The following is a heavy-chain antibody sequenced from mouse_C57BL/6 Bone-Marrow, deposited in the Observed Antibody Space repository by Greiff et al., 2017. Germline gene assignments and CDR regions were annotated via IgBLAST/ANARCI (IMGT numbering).Heavy chain of an antibody. CDR1: GFTFSSYG. D-gene: IGHD2-3*01. V-gene: IGHV5-6*01. J-gene: IGHJ3*01. CDR3: ADGYPWFAY. Sequence: EVQLVESGGDLVKPGGSLKLSCAASGFTFSSYGMSWVRQTPDKRLEWVATISSGGSYTYYPDSVKGRFTISRDNAKNTLYLQMSSLKSEDTAMYYCADGYPWFAYRGQGTLVTVSA. CDR2: ISSGGSYT.